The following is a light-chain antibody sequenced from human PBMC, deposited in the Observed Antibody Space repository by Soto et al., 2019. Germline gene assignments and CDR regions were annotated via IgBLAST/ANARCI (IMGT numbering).Light chain of an antibody. Sequence: EIVLTQSPATLSSFPGDRVTLSCRASQAVNTRLAWYHHKPGQAPRLLIYLTPNRAAGIPARFSGSGSETDFTLTISDVEPEDFAVYYCHQRQSWPRTFGQGTKVDIK. J-gene: IGKJ1*01. V-gene: IGKV3-11*01. CDR1: QAVNTR. CDR2: LTP. CDR3: HQRQSWPRT.